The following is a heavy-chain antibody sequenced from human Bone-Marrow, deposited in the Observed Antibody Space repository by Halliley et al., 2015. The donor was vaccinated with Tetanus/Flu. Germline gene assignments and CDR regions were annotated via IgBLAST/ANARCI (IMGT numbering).Heavy chain of an antibody. CDR3: TRDSVPYGDSPGTFDY. J-gene: IGHJ4*02. CDR1: GFTFSDFG. Sequence: SLRLSCGASGFTFSDFGMHWVRQAPGKGLEWVAAIWYNGNNKYYGDSVKGRFTISRDTSKNTVYLQMNSLRVEDTAVYYCTRDSVPYGDSPGTFDYWGRGTLVTVSP. D-gene: IGHD4-17*01. V-gene: IGHV3-33*01. CDR2: IWYNGNNK.